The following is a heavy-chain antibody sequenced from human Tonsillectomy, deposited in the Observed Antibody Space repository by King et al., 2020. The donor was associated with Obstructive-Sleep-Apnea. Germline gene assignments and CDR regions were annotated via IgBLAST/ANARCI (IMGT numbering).Heavy chain of an antibody. CDR2: MNPNSGNI. CDR1: GYTFTNYD. CDR3: ARRIGLKYSWFDP. J-gene: IGHJ5*02. Sequence: VQLVESGAEVKKPGASVKVSCKASGYTFTNYDINWVRQATGQGLEWMGWMNPNSGNIGYAQKFQGRVIMTRNTSISTAYIELSSLRSDDTAVYYCARRIGLKYSWFDPWGQGTRGTVSS. V-gene: IGHV1-8*01.